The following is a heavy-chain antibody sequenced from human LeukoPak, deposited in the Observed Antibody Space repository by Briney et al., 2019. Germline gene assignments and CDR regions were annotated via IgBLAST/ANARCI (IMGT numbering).Heavy chain of an antibody. V-gene: IGHV5-51*01. J-gene: IGHJ4*02. CDR3: ARRTSDSSGFYLFDY. D-gene: IGHD3-22*01. CDR1: GYSFTNYW. CDR2: IYPSASDT. Sequence: GESLKISCKGSGYSFTNYWIGWVRQMPGKGLEGMGIIYPSASDTRYSPSFQGQVPFSADKSISTAYLQWSSLKASDTAMYYCARRTSDSSGFYLFDYWGQGALVTVSS.